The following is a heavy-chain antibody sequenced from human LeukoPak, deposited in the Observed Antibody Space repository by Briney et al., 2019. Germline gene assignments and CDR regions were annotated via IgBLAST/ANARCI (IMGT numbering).Heavy chain of an antibody. Sequence: SETLSLTCSVSGGSISSGSYYWGWIRQPPGKGLEWIGSIYYSGSTYYNPSLKSRVTISVDTSKNQFSLKLSSVTAADTAVYYCARGQDIVVVVAANDWFDPWGQGTLVTVSS. V-gene: IGHV4-39*07. CDR1: GGSISSGSYY. CDR2: IYYSGST. D-gene: IGHD2-15*01. CDR3: ARGQDIVVVVAANDWFDP. J-gene: IGHJ5*02.